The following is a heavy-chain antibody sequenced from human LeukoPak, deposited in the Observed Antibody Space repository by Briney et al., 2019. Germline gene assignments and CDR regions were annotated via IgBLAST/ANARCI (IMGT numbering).Heavy chain of an antibody. CDR2: ISASGAST. J-gene: IGHJ4*02. D-gene: IGHD5-18*01. CDR3: AKTYRDYFDS. CDR1: GVTFNSYA. Sequence: GGSLRLSCVGSGVTFNSYAMNWVRQAPGKGLQWVSTISASGASTFYADSVKGRFTISRDNSKNTVSLQVNSLRVEDTAIYYCAKTYRDYFDSWGLGTLVTVSS. V-gene: IGHV3-23*01.